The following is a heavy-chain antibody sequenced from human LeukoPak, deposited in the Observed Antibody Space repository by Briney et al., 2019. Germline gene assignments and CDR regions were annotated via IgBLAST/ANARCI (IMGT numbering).Heavy chain of an antibody. CDR3: ARYHTYYDAFAT. Sequence: SETLSHTLIVTGCSISSYFWSWMRPPGGRGLEVIGRIYTSGSPRYNPSLKSRVTMSVDTSKNQSSLKLSSVTAADTAVYYCARYHTYYDAFATWGQGTMVTVSS. D-gene: IGHD3-10*01. J-gene: IGHJ3*02. CDR1: GCSISSYF. CDR2: IYTSGSP. V-gene: IGHV4-4*07.